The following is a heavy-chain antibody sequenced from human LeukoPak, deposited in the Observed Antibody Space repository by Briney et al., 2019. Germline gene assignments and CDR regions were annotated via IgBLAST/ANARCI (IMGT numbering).Heavy chain of an antibody. Sequence: GRSLRLSCAASGFIFSTYAIHWVRQAPGKGLEWVAVISYDGRNKYYADSVKGRFTISRDNAKNSLYLQMNSPRAEDTAVYYCARSSLGMDVWGKGTTVTVSS. J-gene: IGHJ6*04. V-gene: IGHV3-30*04. CDR1: GFIFSTYA. CDR3: ARSSLGMDV. D-gene: IGHD2-2*01. CDR2: ISYDGRNK.